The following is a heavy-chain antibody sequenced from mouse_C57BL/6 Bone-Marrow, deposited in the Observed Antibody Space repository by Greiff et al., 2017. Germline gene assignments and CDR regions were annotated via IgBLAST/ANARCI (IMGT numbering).Heavy chain of an antibody. Sequence: VQLQQSGAELVKPGASVKLSCTASGFNIKDYYMHWVKQRTEQGLEWIGRIDPEDGETKYAPKFPGKATITADTSSNTAYLQLSSLTSEDTAVYYGARRYYGNYAWFAYWGQGTLVTVSA. CDR3: ARRYYGNYAWFAY. CDR1: GFNIKDYY. V-gene: IGHV14-2*01. J-gene: IGHJ3*01. D-gene: IGHD2-1*01. CDR2: IDPEDGET.